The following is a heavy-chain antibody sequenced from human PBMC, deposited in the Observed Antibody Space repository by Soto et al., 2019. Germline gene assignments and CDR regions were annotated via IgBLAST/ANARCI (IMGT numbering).Heavy chain of an antibody. V-gene: IGHV4-31*03. J-gene: IGHJ6*02. Sequence: QVRLEESGPGLVKPSETLSLICSVSGGSVNNADYFWSWIRHHPENGLEWIGYIYYSGSTRYNPSLKTRATLSIDTSKNQFSLRLNSVTVADTAVYFCARDADYGGSRGGMYVWGRGTTVTVSS. CDR1: GGSVNNADYF. CDR2: IYYSGST. D-gene: IGHD4-17*01. CDR3: ARDADYGGSRGGMYV.